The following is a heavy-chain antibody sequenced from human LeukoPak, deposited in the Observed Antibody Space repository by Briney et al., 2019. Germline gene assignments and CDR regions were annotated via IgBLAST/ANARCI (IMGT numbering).Heavy chain of an antibody. V-gene: IGHV4-59*12. CDR1: GGSINNYY. Sequence: SETLSLTCTVSGGSINNYYWSWIRQPPGKGLEWIGYIYYSGNTNYNPSLKSRVTISVDTSKNQFSLKLSSVTAADTAVYYCAGDQSYDSSGYYYVSPIDYWGQGTLVTVSS. J-gene: IGHJ4*02. CDR3: AGDQSYDSSGYYYVSPIDY. D-gene: IGHD3-22*01. CDR2: IYYSGNT.